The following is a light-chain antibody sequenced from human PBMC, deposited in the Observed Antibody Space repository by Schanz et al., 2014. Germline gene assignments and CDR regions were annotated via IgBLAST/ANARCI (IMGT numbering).Light chain of an antibody. CDR1: QGISSA. J-gene: IGKJ4*01. V-gene: IGKV1D-13*01. CDR3: QQFNNYPQIT. Sequence: AIQLTQSPSSLSASVGDRVTIACRASQGISSALAWYQQNPGKAPKLLIYDASSLETGVPVRVSGSGSGTDVTLTISSLQPDDFATYYCQQFNNYPQITFGGGTKVEIK. CDR2: DAS.